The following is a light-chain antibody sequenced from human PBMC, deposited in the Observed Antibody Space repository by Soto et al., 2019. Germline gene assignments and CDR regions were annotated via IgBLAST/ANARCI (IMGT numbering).Light chain of an antibody. CDR3: QQYGRSPL. V-gene: IGKV3-20*01. Sequence: EFVLTQSPGTLSLSPGETATLSCRASESIMNDYSAWYQQRPGQPPRLLIYATSKRAPGIPDRFSGSGSGTDFTLTISRLEPEDFAVYYCQQYGRSPLFGQGTRLEIK. J-gene: IGKJ5*01. CDR2: ATS. CDR1: ESIMNDY.